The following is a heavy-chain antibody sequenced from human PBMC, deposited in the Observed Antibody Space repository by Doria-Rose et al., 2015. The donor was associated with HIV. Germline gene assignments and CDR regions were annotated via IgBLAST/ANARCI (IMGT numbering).Heavy chain of an antibody. CDR1: GVSLSSPGMG. Sequence: QESGPVLVKPTETLTLTCTVSGVSLSSPGMGVSWIRQPPGKALEWLANIFSDDERSYKTSLKSILTISRGTSKSQVFLTMTDMDPVDSATYYCARIKSSRWYHKYYFDFWGQGTLVIVSA. CDR3: ARIKSSRWYHKYYFDF. D-gene: IGHD6-13*01. V-gene: IGHV2-26*01. CDR2: IFSDDER. J-gene: IGHJ4*02.